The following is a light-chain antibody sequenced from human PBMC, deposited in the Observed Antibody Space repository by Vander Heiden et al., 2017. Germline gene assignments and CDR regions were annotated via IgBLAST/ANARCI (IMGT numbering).Light chain of an antibody. CDR3: QVWDSSSDHPYV. CDR1: NIGSNS. V-gene: IGLV3-21*02. Sequence: SSVLTQPTSVTVAPVQPARMSWRGNNIGSNSVHWNQQNPGKAPVLWVYRDNDRPSGSPERFSGSNSGNTATLTISRFEAGDEADYYCQVWDSSSDHPYVFGTGTKVTVL. J-gene: IGLJ1*01. CDR2: RDN.